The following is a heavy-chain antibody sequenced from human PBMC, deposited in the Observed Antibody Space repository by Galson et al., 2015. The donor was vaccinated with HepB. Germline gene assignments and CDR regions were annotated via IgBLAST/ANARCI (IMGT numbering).Heavy chain of an antibody. Sequence: FTSYAMNWVRQAPGQGLECMGWINTNTGNPTYAQGFTGRFVFSLDTSVSTAYLQICSLKAEDTAVYYRARDRGPYYDFWSGYFDYYYYYMDVWGKGTTVTVSS. D-gene: IGHD3-3*01. CDR2: INTNTGNP. CDR1: FTSYA. V-gene: IGHV7-4-1*01. J-gene: IGHJ6*03. CDR3: ARDRGPYYDFWSGYFDYYYYYMDV.